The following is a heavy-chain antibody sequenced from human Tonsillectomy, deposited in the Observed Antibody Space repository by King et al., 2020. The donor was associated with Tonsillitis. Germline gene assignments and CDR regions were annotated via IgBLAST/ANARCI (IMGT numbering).Heavy chain of an antibody. Sequence: VQLVESGGGLVQPGGSLRLSCAASGFTFSSYAMSWVRQAPGKGLEWVSAISGSGGSTYYADSVKGRFTISRDNSKNTLYLQMNSLRAEDTAVYYCAKERSGTTVLTPNWFDPWGQGTLVTVSS. CDR3: AKERSGTTVLTPNWFDP. CDR2: ISGSGGST. V-gene: IGHV3-23*04. CDR1: GFTFSSYA. D-gene: IGHD4-23*01. J-gene: IGHJ5*02.